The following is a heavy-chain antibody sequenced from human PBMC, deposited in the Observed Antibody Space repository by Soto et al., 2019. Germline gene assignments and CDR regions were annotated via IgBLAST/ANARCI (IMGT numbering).Heavy chain of an antibody. CDR3: ARDMLSVATIDY. CDR1: GFTFSSYG. J-gene: IGHJ4*02. D-gene: IGHD5-12*01. V-gene: IGHV3-33*01. Sequence: GGSLRLSXAASGFTFSSYGMHWVRQAPGKGLEWVAVIWYDGSNKYYADSVKGRFTISRDNSKNTLYLQMNSLRAEDTAVYYCARDMLSVATIDYWGQGTLVTVSS. CDR2: IWYDGSNK.